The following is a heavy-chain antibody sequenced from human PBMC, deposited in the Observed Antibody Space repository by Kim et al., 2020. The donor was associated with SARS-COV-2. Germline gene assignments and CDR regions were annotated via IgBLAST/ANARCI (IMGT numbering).Heavy chain of an antibody. D-gene: IGHD2-15*01. J-gene: IGHJ5*02. CDR3: GKSMGCSGGSFHPDGWFDP. CDR1: GFTFSVSA. Sequence: GGSLRLSCAASGFTFSVSAMGWVRRPPGKGLEWVSTISPLGDRTHYAESVMGRFTIFRDNSRSLLFLQMNSLRVDDTALSYCGKSMGCSGGSFHPDGWFDPWGQVTLVTVSS. V-gene: IGHV3-23*01. CDR2: ISPLGDRT.